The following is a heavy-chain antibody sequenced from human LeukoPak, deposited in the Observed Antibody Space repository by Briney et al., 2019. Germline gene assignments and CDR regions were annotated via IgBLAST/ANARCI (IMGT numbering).Heavy chain of an antibody. CDR1: GFTFSSYS. J-gene: IGHJ3*02. CDR3: AMGSGPFYYDSSGLDAFDI. D-gene: IGHD3-22*01. V-gene: IGHV3-21*01. Sequence: GGSLRLSCAASGFTFSSYSMNWVRQAPGKGLEWVSSISSSSSYIYYADSVKGRFTISRDNAKNSLYLQMNSLRAEDTAVYYCAMGSGPFYYDSSGLDAFDIWGQGTMVTVSS. CDR2: ISSSSSYI.